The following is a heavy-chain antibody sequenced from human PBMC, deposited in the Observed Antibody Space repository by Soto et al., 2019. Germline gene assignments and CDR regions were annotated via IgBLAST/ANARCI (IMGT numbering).Heavy chain of an antibody. CDR2: NYYSGST. J-gene: IGHJ3*02. CDR3: ARLLGYCSGGSCPGAFDI. Sequence: SETLSLTCTVSGGSISSSSYYWGWIRQPPGKGLEWIGSNYYSGSTYYNPSLKSRVTISVDTSKNQFSLKLSSVTAADTAVYYCARLLGYCSGGSCPGAFDIWGQGTMVTVPS. CDR1: GGSISSSSYY. D-gene: IGHD2-15*01. V-gene: IGHV4-39*01.